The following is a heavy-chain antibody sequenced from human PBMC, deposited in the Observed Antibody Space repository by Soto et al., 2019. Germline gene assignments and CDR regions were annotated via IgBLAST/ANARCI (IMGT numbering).Heavy chain of an antibody. CDR2: NSSSSSYI. CDR1: GFTFSSYS. V-gene: IGHV3-21*01. Sequence: EVQLVESGGGLVKPGGSLRLSCAASGFTFSSYSMNWVRQAPGKGLEWVSSNSSSSSYIYYADSVKGRFTISRDNAKNSLYLQMNSLRAEDTAVYYCARGTERFLEWLPPRYGMDVWGQGTTVTVSS. D-gene: IGHD3-3*01. J-gene: IGHJ6*02. CDR3: ARGTERFLEWLPPRYGMDV.